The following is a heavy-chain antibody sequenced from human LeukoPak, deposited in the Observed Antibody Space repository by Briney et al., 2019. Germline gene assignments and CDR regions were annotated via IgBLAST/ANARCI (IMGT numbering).Heavy chain of an antibody. J-gene: IGHJ4*02. CDR3: AKALSSSFTGSSWEY. Sequence: GGSLRLSCAGSGFIFSGYWMHWVRQAPGKGLVWVSRIKTDGSTTYYADSVKGRFTVSRDNAKNTLYLQMNTLRAEDMAFYYCAKALSSSFTGSSWEYWGQGTLVTVSS. D-gene: IGHD6-6*01. CDR2: IKTDGSTT. CDR1: GFIFSGYW. V-gene: IGHV3-74*01.